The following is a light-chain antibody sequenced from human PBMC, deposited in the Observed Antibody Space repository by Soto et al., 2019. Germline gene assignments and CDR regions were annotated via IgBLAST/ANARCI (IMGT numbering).Light chain of an antibody. CDR2: GAS. Sequence: DVHLTPSPSSLSASVGDRVTSTCRASQIITTYLSWLQQKPGKAPKLLVYGASSLQSGVPSRFSGSGSGTEFTLTISSLQSEDFATYYCQQSYTPPIPFGQGTRLEIK. V-gene: IGKV1-39*01. CDR3: QQSYTPPIP. J-gene: IGKJ5*01. CDR1: QIITTY.